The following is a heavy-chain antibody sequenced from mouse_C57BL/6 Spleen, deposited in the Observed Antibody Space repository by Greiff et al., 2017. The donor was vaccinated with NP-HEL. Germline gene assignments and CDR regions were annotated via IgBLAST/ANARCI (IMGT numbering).Heavy chain of an antibody. CDR3: ARFITTVVYFDY. CDR1: GFTFSDYY. Sequence: EVKVVESEGGLVQPGSSMKLSCTASGFTFSDYYMAWVRQVPEKGLEWVANINYDGSSTYYLDSLKSRFIISRDNAKNILYLQMSSLKSEDTATYYCARFITTVVYFDYWGQGTTLTVSS. V-gene: IGHV5-16*01. CDR2: INYDGSST. J-gene: IGHJ2*01. D-gene: IGHD1-1*01.